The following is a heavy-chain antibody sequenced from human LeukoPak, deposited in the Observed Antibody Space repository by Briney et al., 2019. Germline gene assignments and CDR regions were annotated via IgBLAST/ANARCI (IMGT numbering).Heavy chain of an antibody. CDR1: GFTFSIYG. V-gene: IGHV3-23*01. D-gene: IGHD2-2*01. CDR2: IIGSGSST. CDR3: ANGVYCSSTSCYDLYGMDV. Sequence: GGSLRLSCAASGFTFSIYGMSWVRQAPGKWLEWVSSIIGSGSSTYYAESVKGRFTICSDNSKNTLYLQMNSLRDEDRAVYYCANGVYCSSTSCYDLYGMDVWGKGTTVTVSS. J-gene: IGHJ6*04.